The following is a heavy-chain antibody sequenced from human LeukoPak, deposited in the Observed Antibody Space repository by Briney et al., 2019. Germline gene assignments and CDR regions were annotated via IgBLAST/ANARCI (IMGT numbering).Heavy chain of an antibody. CDR3: ARDPGYYGSGTTGAFDI. Sequence: SETLSLTCSVSGGSIRSYYWSWIRQPAGKGLECIGRIYTSGSTNYNPSLESRVTMSVDTSKNQFSLKLTSVTAADTAVYYCARDPGYYGSGTTGAFDIWGQGTMVTVSS. V-gene: IGHV4-4*07. J-gene: IGHJ3*02. CDR2: IYTSGST. D-gene: IGHD3-10*01. CDR1: GGSIRSYY.